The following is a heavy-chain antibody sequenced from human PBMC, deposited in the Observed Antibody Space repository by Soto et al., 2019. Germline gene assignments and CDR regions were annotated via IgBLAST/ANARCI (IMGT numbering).Heavy chain of an antibody. V-gene: IGHV4-59*01. J-gene: IGHJ4*02. D-gene: IGHD3-10*01. CDR1: GGSINNYY. Sequence: QVQLQESGPGLVKPSETLSLTCTVSGGSINNYYWSWIRQSPGKGLEWIAYIYYTGSTNYNPSLKRRVTISVDTSKNQFSLKLTSVTAADTAVYYCARGRRPDYWGQGTLVTVSS. CDR3: ARGRRPDY. CDR2: IYYTGST.